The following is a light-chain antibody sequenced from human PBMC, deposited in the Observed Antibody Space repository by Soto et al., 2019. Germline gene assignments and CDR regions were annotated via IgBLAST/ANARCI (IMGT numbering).Light chain of an antibody. CDR1: QSISSW. V-gene: IGKV1-5*03. CDR3: QQYNSNSPWT. Sequence: DIQMTQSPSTLSASVGDRVTMTCRASQSISSWLAWYQQKPGKAPKLLIYKASNSESGVPSRFSGSGSGTEFTLTISSLQPDDFATYYCQQYNSNSPWTFGXGTXX. CDR2: KAS. J-gene: IGKJ1*01.